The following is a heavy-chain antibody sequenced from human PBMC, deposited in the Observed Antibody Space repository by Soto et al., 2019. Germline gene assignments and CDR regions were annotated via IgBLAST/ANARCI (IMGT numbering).Heavy chain of an antibody. CDR1: GFTFSNFW. Sequence: GGSLRLSCAASGFTFSNFWMHWVRQAPGKGLVWVSRINSDGSSTTYADSVKGRFTISRDNAKNTLYLQMNSLRAEDTAVYYCASEPNDSSGYYPTYFDSWGQGTLVTVSS. J-gene: IGHJ4*02. CDR2: INSDGSST. D-gene: IGHD3-22*01. V-gene: IGHV3-74*03. CDR3: ASEPNDSSGYYPTYFDS.